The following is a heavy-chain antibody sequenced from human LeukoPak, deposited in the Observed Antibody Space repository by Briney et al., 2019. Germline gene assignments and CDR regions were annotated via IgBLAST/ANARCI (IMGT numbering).Heavy chain of an antibody. J-gene: IGHJ4*02. CDR2: IRYDGSNK. CDR1: GFTFSSYD. CDR3: AKKDGGRGEGTFDY. D-gene: IGHD3-10*01. V-gene: IGHV3-30*02. Sequence: PGGSLRLSCAASGFTFSSYDIHWVRKAPGKGLEWVAFIRYDGSNKYYADSVKGRFTISRDNSKNTLYLQMNSLRAEDAAMYYCAKKDGGRGEGTFDYWGQGTLVTVSS.